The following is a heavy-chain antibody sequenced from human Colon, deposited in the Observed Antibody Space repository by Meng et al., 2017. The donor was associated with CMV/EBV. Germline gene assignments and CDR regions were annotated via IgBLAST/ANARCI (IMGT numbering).Heavy chain of an antibody. Sequence: GGSLRLSCAASGFTFDDYAMHWVRQAPGKGLEWVAGINWNSGIIVYAYSVKGRFTISRDNAKNFLYLQMNSLRVEDTASYYCARDPRVRGTSSSRGFDPWGQGTMVTVSS. V-gene: IGHV3-9*01. J-gene: IGHJ5*01. CDR2: INWNSGII. CDR1: GFTFDDYA. CDR3: ARDPRVRGTSSSRGFDP. D-gene: IGHD6-6*01.